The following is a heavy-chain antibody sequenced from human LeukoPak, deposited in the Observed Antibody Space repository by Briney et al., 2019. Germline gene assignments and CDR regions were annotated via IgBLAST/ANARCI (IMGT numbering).Heavy chain of an antibody. CDR2: ISGGGGGT. J-gene: IGHJ4*02. D-gene: IGHD3-22*01. Sequence: LAGGSLRLSCAASGFTFSSYAMSWVRQAPGKGLEWVSGISGGGGGTYYADSVKGRFTISRDNSKNTLYLQMNSLRAEDTALYYCAKALRYYSEKPPLDYWGQGTLVTVSS. CDR1: GFTFSSYA. CDR3: AKALRYYSEKPPLDY. V-gene: IGHV3-23*01.